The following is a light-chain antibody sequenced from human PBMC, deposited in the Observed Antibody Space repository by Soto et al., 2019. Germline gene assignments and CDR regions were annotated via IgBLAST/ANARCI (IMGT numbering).Light chain of an antibody. Sequence: QSALTQPASVSGSPGQSITISCTGSTSDIIDNNFVSWYQQRPGKAPKLMIYDVTNRASGVSNRFSGSKSGNTASLTISGLQAEDEAYYYCSSYRSSTIGVFGGGTKLTVL. CDR2: DVT. J-gene: IGLJ3*02. CDR1: TSDIIDNNF. V-gene: IGLV2-14*01. CDR3: SSYRSSTIGV.